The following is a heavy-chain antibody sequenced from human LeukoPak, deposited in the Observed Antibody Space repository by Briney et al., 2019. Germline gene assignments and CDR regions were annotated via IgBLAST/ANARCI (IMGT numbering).Heavy chain of an antibody. J-gene: IGHJ6*03. CDR1: GGTSSSYA. V-gene: IGHV1-69*05. Sequence: SVKVSRKASGGTSSSYAISWVRQAPGQGLEWMGGIIPIFGTANYAQKFQGRVTITTDESTSTAYMELSSLRSEDTAVYYCARDGLAARPDYYYYYMDVRGKGTTVTVSS. D-gene: IGHD6-6*01. CDR2: IIPIFGTA. CDR3: ARDGLAARPDYYYYYMDV.